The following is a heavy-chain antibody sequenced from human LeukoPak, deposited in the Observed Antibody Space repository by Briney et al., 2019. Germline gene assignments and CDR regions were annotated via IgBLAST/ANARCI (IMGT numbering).Heavy chain of an antibody. CDR1: GFTFSSYE. CDR3: ARDKGDKRRYYYDSSIS. Sequence: PGGSRRLSCAASGFTFSSYEMNWVRQAPGKGQEWVSYISSSGSTIYYANSVKGRFTISRDNAKNSLYLQMNSLRAEDTAVYYCARDKGDKRRYYYDSSISWGQGTLVTVSS. V-gene: IGHV3-48*03. D-gene: IGHD3-22*01. CDR2: ISSSGSTI. J-gene: IGHJ4*02.